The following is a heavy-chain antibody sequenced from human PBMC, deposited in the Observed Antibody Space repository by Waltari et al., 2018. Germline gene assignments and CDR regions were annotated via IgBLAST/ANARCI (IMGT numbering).Heavy chain of an antibody. Sequence: QVQLQESGPGLVKPSETLSLTCAVSGYSISSGYYWGWIRQPPGKGLEWIGSIYHSGSTYYNPSLKSRVTISVDTSKNQFSLKLSSVTAADTAVYYCARLEDTVGSLALYYFDYWGQGTLVTVSS. V-gene: IGHV4-38-2*01. J-gene: IGHJ4*02. CDR1: GYSISSGYY. CDR2: IYHSGST. D-gene: IGHD1-26*01. CDR3: ARLEDTVGSLALYYFDY.